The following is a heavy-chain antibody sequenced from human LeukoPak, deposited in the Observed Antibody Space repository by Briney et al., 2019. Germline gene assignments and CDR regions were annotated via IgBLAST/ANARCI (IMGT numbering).Heavy chain of an antibody. CDR2: ISYDGSNK. Sequence: GGSLRLSCAASGFTFSSYAMHWVRQAPGKGLEWVAVISYDGSNKYYADSVKGRFTISRDNSKNTLYLQMNSLRAEDTAVYYCARDRNIAVAAPPGYWGQGTLVTVSS. D-gene: IGHD6-19*01. J-gene: IGHJ4*02. CDR1: GFTFSSYA. V-gene: IGHV3-30-3*01. CDR3: ARDRNIAVAAPPGY.